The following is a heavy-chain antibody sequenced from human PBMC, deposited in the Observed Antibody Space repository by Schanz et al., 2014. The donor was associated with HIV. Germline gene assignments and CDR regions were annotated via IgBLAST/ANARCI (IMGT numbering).Heavy chain of an antibody. Sequence: EVQLLESGGGLVLSGGPLRLSCAASGFSFSNSAMTWVRQAPGKGPEWVSAISGSGGSKYYADSVKGRFTISRDNSKNREYLQVNSLRDEDTAVYYCAKGGQWLLYFDNWGQGTLVTVAS. CDR2: ISGSGGSK. V-gene: IGHV3-23*01. D-gene: IGHD6-19*01. J-gene: IGHJ4*02. CDR1: GFSFSNSA. CDR3: AKGGQWLLYFDN.